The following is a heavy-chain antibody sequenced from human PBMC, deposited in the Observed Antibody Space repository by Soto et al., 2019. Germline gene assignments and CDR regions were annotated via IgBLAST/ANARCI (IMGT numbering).Heavy chain of an antibody. J-gene: IGHJ4*02. D-gene: IGHD3-10*01. CDR1: GVSIRSYY. CDR2: IYYTGST. Sequence: SETLSLTCTVSGVSIRSYYWSWIRQPPGMGLQWIGYIYYTGSTSYDPSFKNRITISVDTSRDHFSLNLSSVTAADTAVYYCARGGGEFGNFDYWGRGILVTVSS. V-gene: IGHV4-59*08. CDR3: ARGGGEFGNFDY.